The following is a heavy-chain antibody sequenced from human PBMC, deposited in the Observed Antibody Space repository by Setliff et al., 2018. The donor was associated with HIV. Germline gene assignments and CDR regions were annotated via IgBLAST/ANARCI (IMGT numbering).Heavy chain of an antibody. CDR3: ARNPEMAALNYFYYYMDV. Sequence: SVKVSCKASGGNFRSYGISWVRQAPGQGLEWMGGIIPMSGVPKYAQKFQGRVTITADESTSTAYMELSSLRSEDTAVYYCARNPEMAALNYFYYYMDVCVKGTTVTVSS. CDR1: GGNFRSYG. D-gene: IGHD6-19*01. V-gene: IGHV1-69*13. J-gene: IGHJ6*03. CDR2: IIPMSGVP.